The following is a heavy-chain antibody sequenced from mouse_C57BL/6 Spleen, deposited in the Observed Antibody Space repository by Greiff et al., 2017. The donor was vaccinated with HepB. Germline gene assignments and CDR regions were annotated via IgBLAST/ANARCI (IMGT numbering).Heavy chain of an antibody. CDR2: IHPNSGST. D-gene: IGHD4-1*01. Sequence: QVQLQQSGAELVKPGASVKLSCKASGYTFTSYWMHWVKQRPGQGLEWIGMIHPNSGSTNYNEKFKSKATLTVDKSSSTAYMQLSSLTSEDSAVYYCARRRTGTEAMDYWGQGTSVTVSS. V-gene: IGHV1-64*01. CDR3: ARRRTGTEAMDY. CDR1: GYTFTSYW. J-gene: IGHJ4*01.